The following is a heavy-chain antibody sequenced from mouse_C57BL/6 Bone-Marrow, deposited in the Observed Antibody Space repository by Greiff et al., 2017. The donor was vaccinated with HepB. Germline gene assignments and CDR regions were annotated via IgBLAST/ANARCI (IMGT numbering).Heavy chain of an antibody. V-gene: IGHV5-2*01. CDR2: INSDGGST. D-gene: IGHD1-1*01. J-gene: IGHJ2*01. Sequence: EVKLMESGGGLVQPGESLKLSCESYEYEFPSHDMSWVRKTPEKRLELVAAINSDGGSTYYPDTMERRFIISRDNAKKTLYLQMSSLTSEDTALYYCARLYYGSFPYWGQGTTLTVSS. CDR1: EYEFPSHD. CDR3: ARLYYGSFPY.